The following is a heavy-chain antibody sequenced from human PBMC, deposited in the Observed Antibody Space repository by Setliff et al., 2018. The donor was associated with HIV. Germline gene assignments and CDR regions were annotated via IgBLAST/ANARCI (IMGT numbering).Heavy chain of an antibody. CDR2: INYDEGYE. CDR1: GFTFSVHG. J-gene: IGHJ3*01. V-gene: IGHV3-30*02. CDR3: AKDGDFRNSDYDAFDF. Sequence: PGESPKISCAASGFTFSVHGMHWVRKAPGRGLEWVAFINYDEGYEYYADSVQGRVTISRDNSKNTVDLQMNSLRLEDTGVYYCAKDGDFRNSDYDAFDFWGQGTMVTVSS. D-gene: IGHD7-27*01.